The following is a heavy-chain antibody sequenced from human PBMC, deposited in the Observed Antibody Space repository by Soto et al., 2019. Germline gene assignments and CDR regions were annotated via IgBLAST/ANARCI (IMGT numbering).Heavy chain of an antibody. CDR1: GGTFSTYT. CDR3: AGDPDTHYNDSHASSYP. CDR2: IIPIIGII. J-gene: IGHJ5*02. D-gene: IGHD1-1*01. Sequence: QVQLVQSGAEVKKPGSSVKVSCKASGGTFSTYTITWVRQAPGQGLEWMGRIIPIIGIINYAQKFQGRVTINADKFTGTAYMELNGLRSDDTAVYYCAGDPDTHYNDSHASSYPWGQGTLVTVSS. V-gene: IGHV1-69*08.